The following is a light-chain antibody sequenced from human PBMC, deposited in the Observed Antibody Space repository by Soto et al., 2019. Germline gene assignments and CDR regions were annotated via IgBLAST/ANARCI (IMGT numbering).Light chain of an antibody. Sequence: QSVLTQPPSVSGAPGQRVTISCTGSSSNIGAGYDVHWYQQLPGTAPKLLIYGNSNRPSGVPDRFSGSKSGTSASLAITGLQAEDEADYYCCSYAGSSTFDVFGTGTKLTVL. CDR1: SSNIGAGYD. J-gene: IGLJ1*01. V-gene: IGLV1-40*01. CDR2: GNS. CDR3: CSYAGSSTFDV.